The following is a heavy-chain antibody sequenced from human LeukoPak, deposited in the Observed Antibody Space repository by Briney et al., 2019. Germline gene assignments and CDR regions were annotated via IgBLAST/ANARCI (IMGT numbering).Heavy chain of an antibody. J-gene: IGHJ4*02. V-gene: IGHV3-30*02. CDR1: GFTFRSYG. Sequence: PGGSLSLSCAASGFTFRSYGMHWVRPAPGKGLEWVAFIRYDGSNKYYADSVKGRFTISRDNSKNTLYLQMSSLRAEDTAVYYCARVGEKAFHLWPEIDYWGQGTLVTVSS. CDR3: ARVGEKAFHLWPEIDY. CDR2: IRYDGSNK. D-gene: IGHD5-24*01.